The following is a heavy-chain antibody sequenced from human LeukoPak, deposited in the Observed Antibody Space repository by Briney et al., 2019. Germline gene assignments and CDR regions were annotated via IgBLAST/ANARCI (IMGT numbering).Heavy chain of an antibody. J-gene: IGHJ4*02. V-gene: IGHV4-59*08. D-gene: IGHD6-13*01. Sequence: SETLSLTCTVSGGSISSYYWSWIRQSPGQGLEWIGDIYYSGSTTSHPSLKSRVTISVDTSKNQFSLKLSSVTAADTTMYYCARHGSIWYSFDCWGQGTLVTVS. CDR1: GGSISSYY. CDR3: ARHGSIWYSFDC. CDR2: IYYSGST.